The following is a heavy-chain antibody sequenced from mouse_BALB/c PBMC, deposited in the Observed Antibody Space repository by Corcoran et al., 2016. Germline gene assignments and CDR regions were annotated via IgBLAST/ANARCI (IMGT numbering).Heavy chain of an antibody. Sequence: EVQLQQAGAALVEKGATVNLSCRASGVNIIDTHRHWVMQRPEPVLEWIGRIDPANGNTKYDPKFQGKATITADTSSNTAYLQLSSLTSEDTAVYYCARWEWYFDVCGAGTTVTVSS. CDR2: IDPANGNT. CDR3: ARWEWYFDV. D-gene: IGHD4-1*01. CDR1: GVNIIDTH. J-gene: IGHJ1*01. V-gene: IGHV14-3*02.